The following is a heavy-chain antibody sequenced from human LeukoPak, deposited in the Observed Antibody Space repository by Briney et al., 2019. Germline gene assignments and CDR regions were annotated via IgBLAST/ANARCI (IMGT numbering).Heavy chain of an antibody. Sequence: GGSLRLSCTASGFTFSSYWMSWVRQAPGKGLEWVANIKQDGSQKYYVNSVKGRFTISRDNAENSLFLQMSSLRAEDTATYYCAREMITDYFDYWGPGALVTVSS. CDR1: GFTFSSYW. D-gene: IGHD3-16*01. J-gene: IGHJ4*02. V-gene: IGHV3-7*01. CDR2: IKQDGSQK. CDR3: AREMITDYFDY.